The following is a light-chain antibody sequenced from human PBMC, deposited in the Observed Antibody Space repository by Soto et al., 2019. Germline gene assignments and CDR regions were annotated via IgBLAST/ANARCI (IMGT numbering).Light chain of an antibody. Sequence: EILLTQSPGTLSLSPGERATLSCRASQSINNNYLARYQQKRDQAPRLLIYGASSSATGIPDRFRASGSGRDYTVTISRLEPDEFAVDDCQQYGGQPRACGQSTRV. CDR2: GAS. CDR3: QQYGGQPRA. J-gene: IGKJ1*01. CDR1: QSINNNY. V-gene: IGKV3-20*01.